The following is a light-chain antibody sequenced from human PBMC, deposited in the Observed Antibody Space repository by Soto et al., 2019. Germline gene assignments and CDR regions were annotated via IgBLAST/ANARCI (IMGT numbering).Light chain of an antibody. V-gene: IGLV4-69*01. CDR2: LNADGSH. J-gene: IGLJ2*01. CDR1: SGHSSYG. CDR3: QTWDTGIRI. Sequence: QPVLTQSPSASASLGASVKLTCTLSSGHSSYGIAWHQQQPEKGPRYLMKLNADGSHNKGDAVPDRFSGSSSGAERYLTISSLQSEDDADYYCQTWDTGIRIFGGGTKLTVL.